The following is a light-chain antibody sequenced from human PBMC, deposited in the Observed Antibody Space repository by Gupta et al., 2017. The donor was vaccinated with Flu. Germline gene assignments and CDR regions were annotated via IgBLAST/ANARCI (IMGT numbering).Light chain of an antibody. CDR2: EVN. J-gene: IGLJ2*01. CDR1: SSDVGGYNY. Sequence: QSALTQPPSASGSPGQSVTISCTGTSSDVGGYNYVSWYQQHPGKAPKLIIYEVNKRPAGVPDRCSGSKSGNTASLTVSGLLAEDEADYYCCSYGGSKFFGGGTKLTVL. V-gene: IGLV2-8*01. CDR3: CSYGGSKF.